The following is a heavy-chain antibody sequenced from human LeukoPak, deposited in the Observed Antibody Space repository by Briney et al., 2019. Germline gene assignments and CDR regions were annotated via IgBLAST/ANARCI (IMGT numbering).Heavy chain of an antibody. Sequence: GGSLSLSCAASGFPFSSYTIHWVRQVPGEGLEYVSAISGNGGSTYYANSVKGRFTISRDNSKNTLYLQMNSLRAEDTAVYYCARDVSAFDIWGQGTMVTVSS. D-gene: IGHD3-22*01. CDR2: ISGNGGST. CDR1: GFPFSSYT. V-gene: IGHV3-64*01. J-gene: IGHJ3*02. CDR3: ARDVSAFDI.